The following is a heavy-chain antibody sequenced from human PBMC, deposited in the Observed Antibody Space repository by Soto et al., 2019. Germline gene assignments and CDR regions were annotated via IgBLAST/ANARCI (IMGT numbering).Heavy chain of an antibody. D-gene: IGHD3-22*01. J-gene: IGHJ4*02. V-gene: IGHV4-59*01. Sequence: PXETLSLTCTVSGCSISSYYWSWIRQPPGKGLEWIGYIYYSGSTNYNPSLKSRVTISVDTSKNQFSLKLSSVTAADTAVYYCARLDRQNYYDSSGSLHYWGQGTLVTVSS. CDR3: ARLDRQNYYDSSGSLHY. CDR2: IYYSGST. CDR1: GCSISSYY.